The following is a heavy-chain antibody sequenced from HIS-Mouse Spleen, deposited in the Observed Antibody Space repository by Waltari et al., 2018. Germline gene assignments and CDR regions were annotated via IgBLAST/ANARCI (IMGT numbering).Heavy chain of an antibody. V-gene: IGHV3-23*01. CDR3: ARGHDYSNYFDY. D-gene: IGHD4-4*01. Sequence: LEWVSAISGSGGSTYYADSVKGRFTISRDNSKNTLYLQMNSLRSEDTAVYYCARGHDYSNYFDYWGQGTLVTVSS. J-gene: IGHJ4*02. CDR2: ISGSGGST.